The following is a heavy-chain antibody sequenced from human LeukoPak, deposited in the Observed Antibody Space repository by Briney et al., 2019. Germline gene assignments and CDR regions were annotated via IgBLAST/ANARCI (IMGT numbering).Heavy chain of an antibody. CDR1: GGSISSGGYY. Sequence: SQTLSLTCTVSGGSISSGGYYWSWIRQHPGKGLEWIGYIYYSGGTYYNPSLKSRVTISVDTSKNQFSLKLSSVTAADTAVYYCARYSSGWSVDYWGQGTLVTVSS. CDR2: IYYSGGT. D-gene: IGHD6-19*01. J-gene: IGHJ4*02. CDR3: ARYSSGWSVDY. V-gene: IGHV4-31*03.